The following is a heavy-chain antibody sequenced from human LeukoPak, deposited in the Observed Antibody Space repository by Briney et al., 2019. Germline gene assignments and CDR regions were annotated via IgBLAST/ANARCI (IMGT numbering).Heavy chain of an antibody. D-gene: IGHD6-19*01. V-gene: IGHV3-30*02. CDR3: AKDVTGIAVAGTGAFDY. CDR2: IRYDGSNE. J-gene: IGHJ4*02. CDR1: GFIFSSYG. Sequence: GGSLRLSCAASGFIFSSYGMHWVRQAPGKGLEWVAFIRYDGSNEYYADSVKGRSTISRDNSKNTLYLQMNSLRAEDTAVYYCAKDVTGIAVAGTGAFDYWGQGTLVTVSS.